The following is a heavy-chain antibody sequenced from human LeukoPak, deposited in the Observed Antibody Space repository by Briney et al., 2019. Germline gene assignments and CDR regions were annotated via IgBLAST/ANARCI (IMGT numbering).Heavy chain of an antibody. Sequence: GRSLRLSCAASGFTFDDYAMHWVRHAPGKGLEWVSGISWNSGSIGYVDSVKGRFTISRDNAKNSLYLQMNSLRAEDTALYYCAREGVTLAYYYDSSGYYDYWGQGTLVTVSS. CDR3: AREGVTLAYYYDSSGYYDY. D-gene: IGHD3-22*01. V-gene: IGHV3-9*01. J-gene: IGHJ4*02. CDR2: ISWNSGSI. CDR1: GFTFDDYA.